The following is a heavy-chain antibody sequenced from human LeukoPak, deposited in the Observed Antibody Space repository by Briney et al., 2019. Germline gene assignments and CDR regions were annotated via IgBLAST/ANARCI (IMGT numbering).Heavy chain of an antibody. CDR2: ISAYNGNT. V-gene: IGHV1-18*01. CDR3: ARDLRRHYYDSSGYYPGSYYGMDV. CDR1: GYTFTSYG. Sequence: ASVKVSCTASGYTFTSYGISWVRQAPGQGLEWMGWISAYNGNTNYAQKLQGRVTMTTDTSTSTAYMELRSLRSDDTAVYYCARDLRRHYYDSSGYYPGSYYGMDVWGQGTTVTVSS. J-gene: IGHJ6*02. D-gene: IGHD3-22*01.